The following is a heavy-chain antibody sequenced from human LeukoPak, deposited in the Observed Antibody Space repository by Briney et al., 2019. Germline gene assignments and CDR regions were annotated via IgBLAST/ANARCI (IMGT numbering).Heavy chain of an antibody. J-gene: IGHJ5*02. CDR2: IYTSGST. CDR3: ARDHSSSWYQNWFDP. D-gene: IGHD6-13*01. Sequence: SEALSLTCTVSGGSISSYYWSWIQQPAGKGLEWIGRIYTSGSTNYNPSLKSRVTMSVDTSKNQFSLKLSSVTAADTAVYYCARDHSSSWYQNWFDPWGQGTLVTVSS. CDR1: GGSISSYY. V-gene: IGHV4-4*07.